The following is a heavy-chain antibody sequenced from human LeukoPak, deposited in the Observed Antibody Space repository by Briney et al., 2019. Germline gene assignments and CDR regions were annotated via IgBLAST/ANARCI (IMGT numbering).Heavy chain of an antibody. J-gene: IGHJ6*03. CDR1: GGTFSSYA. V-gene: IGHV1-69*05. Sequence: SVKVSCKASGGTFSSYAISWVRQAPGQGLEWMGGIIPICGTANYAQKFQGRVTITTDESTSTAYMELSSLRSEDTAVYYCATDNWNYRPKRVYMDVWGKGTTVTVSS. CDR2: IIPICGTA. CDR3: ATDNWNYRPKRVYMDV. D-gene: IGHD1-7*01.